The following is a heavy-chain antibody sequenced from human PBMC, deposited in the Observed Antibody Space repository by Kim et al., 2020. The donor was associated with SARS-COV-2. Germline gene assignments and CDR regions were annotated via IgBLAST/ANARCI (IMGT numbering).Heavy chain of an antibody. J-gene: IGHJ3*02. Sequence: GESLKISCKGSGYSFTSYWIGWVRQMPGKGLEWMGIIYPGDSDTRYSPSFQGQVTISADKSISTAYLQWSSLKASDTAMYYCATNYDILTGYYAVPSGLPSVRVDAFDIWGQGTMVTVSS. D-gene: IGHD3-9*01. CDR3: ATNYDILTGYYAVPSGLPSVRVDAFDI. CDR1: GYSFTSYW. CDR2: IYPGDSDT. V-gene: IGHV5-51*01.